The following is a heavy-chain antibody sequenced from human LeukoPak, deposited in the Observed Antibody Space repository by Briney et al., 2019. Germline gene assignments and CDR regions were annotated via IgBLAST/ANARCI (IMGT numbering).Heavy chain of an antibody. J-gene: IGHJ4*02. CDR2: INPNSGGT. V-gene: IGHV1-2*02. CDR1: GYTFTDYY. D-gene: IGHD1-26*01. Sequence: ASVKVSCKASGYTFTDYYMHWVRQAPGQGLEWMGWINPNSGGTNYAQNFQGRVTMTRGTSISAAYMELSRLRSDDTAVYYCTRVYSGSLFDYWGQGTLVTVSS. CDR3: TRVYSGSLFDY.